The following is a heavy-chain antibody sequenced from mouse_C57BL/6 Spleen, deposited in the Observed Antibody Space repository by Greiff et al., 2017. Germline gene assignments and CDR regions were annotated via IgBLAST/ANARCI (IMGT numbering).Heavy chain of an antibody. V-gene: IGHV1-54*01. Sequence: QVQLKQSGAELVRPGTSVKVSCKASGYAFTNYLIEWVKQRPGQGLEWIGVINPGSGGTNYNEKFKGKATLTADKSSSTAYMQLSSLTSEDSAVYFCARSTMVTTRGDYWGQGTSVTVSS. CDR3: ARSTMVTTRGDY. CDR2: INPGSGGT. CDR1: GYAFTNYL. D-gene: IGHD2-2*01. J-gene: IGHJ4*01.